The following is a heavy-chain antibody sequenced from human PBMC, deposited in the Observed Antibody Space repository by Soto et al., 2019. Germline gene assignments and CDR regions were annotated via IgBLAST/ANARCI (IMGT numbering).Heavy chain of an antibody. CDR1: GDTFNMYT. V-gene: IGHV1-69*13. D-gene: IGHD3-10*01. Sequence: ASVKVSCKASGDTFNMYTITWVRQAPGQGLEWLGRIIPIFGTVNYAQMFQGRVTITADESTRTAYMELTSLRSEDTAMYYCAKSIDYSASGSYYNGPFEYWGQGTLVTVSS. J-gene: IGHJ4*02. CDR3: AKSIDYSASGSYYNGPFEY. CDR2: IIPIFGTV.